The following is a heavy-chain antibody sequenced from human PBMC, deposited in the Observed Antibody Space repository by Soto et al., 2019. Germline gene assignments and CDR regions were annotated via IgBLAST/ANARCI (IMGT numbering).Heavy chain of an antibody. CDR1: NFA. J-gene: IGHJ2*01. D-gene: IGHD3-10*02. V-gene: IGHV3-23*01. CDR3: ANICFQAEDGIRATVPVSAFRLNRSSDL. Sequence: NFAVRWILKKKGKGLEWVSAISGSGGSTYYADSVKGRFTISRDNSKNTLYVQMNSVRAEDSAVYYCANICFQAEDGIRATVPVSAFRLNRSSDL. CDR2: ISGSGGST.